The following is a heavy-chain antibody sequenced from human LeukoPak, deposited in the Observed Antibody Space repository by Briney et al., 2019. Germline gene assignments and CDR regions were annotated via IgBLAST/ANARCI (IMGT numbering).Heavy chain of an antibody. Sequence: GASVKVSCKPSGYTFTTYYIHWVRQAPGQGLEWMGWINPNSGGTNYAQKFQGRVTMTRDTSISTAYMELSRLRSDDTAVYYCARSYCSSTSCLKNYFDYWGQGTLVTVSS. V-gene: IGHV1-2*02. CDR2: INPNSGGT. J-gene: IGHJ4*02. D-gene: IGHD2-2*01. CDR3: ARSYCSSTSCLKNYFDY. CDR1: GYTFTTYY.